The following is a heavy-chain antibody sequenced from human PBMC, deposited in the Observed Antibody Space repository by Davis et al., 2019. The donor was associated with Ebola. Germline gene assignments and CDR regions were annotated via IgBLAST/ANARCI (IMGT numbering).Heavy chain of an antibody. Sequence: AASVKVSCKASGYTFTSYDISWVRQAPGQGLEWMGRNIPILGIANYAQKFQGRVTITADKSTSTAYMELSRLRSDDTAVYYCARVGTVVTSFDYWGQGTLVTVSS. D-gene: IGHD4-23*01. CDR3: ARVGTVVTSFDY. CDR1: GYTFTSYD. V-gene: IGHV1-69*04. J-gene: IGHJ4*02. CDR2: NIPILGIA.